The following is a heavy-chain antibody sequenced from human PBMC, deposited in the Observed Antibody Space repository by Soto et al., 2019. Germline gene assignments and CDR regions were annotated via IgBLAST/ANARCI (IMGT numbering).Heavy chain of an antibody. V-gene: IGHV4-31*03. J-gene: IGHJ4*02. CDR2: ISYRGTT. CDR3: ARGTSSSVHS. CDR1: GGSISSGGYY. D-gene: IGHD6-19*01. Sequence: PSETLRRTCTVSGGSISSGGYYCTWIRQYPGKGLEWIGYISYRGTTYYSPSLQSRVTISADTSNQRFSLILTSVTAADTAVYFCARGTSSSVHSWGQGTLVTVS.